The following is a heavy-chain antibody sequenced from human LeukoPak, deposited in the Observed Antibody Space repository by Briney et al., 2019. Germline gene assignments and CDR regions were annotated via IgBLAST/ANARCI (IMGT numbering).Heavy chain of an antibody. CDR2: INPNSGGT. J-gene: IGHJ6*02. D-gene: IGHD2-15*01. CDR1: GYIFTGYY. V-gene: IGHV1-2*02. CDR3: ARVAARDYYYGMDV. Sequence: GASVKVPCKASGYIFTGYYIHWVRQAPGQGLEWMGWINPNSGGTNYAQKFQGRITMTRDTSISTAYMELSRLTSDDTAVYYCARVAARDYYYGMDVWGQGTTVTVSS.